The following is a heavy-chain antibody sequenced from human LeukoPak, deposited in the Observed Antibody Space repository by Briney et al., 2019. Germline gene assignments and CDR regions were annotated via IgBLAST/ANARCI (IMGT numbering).Heavy chain of an antibody. CDR3: ASLAGGGGFFDY. V-gene: IGHV4-38-2*01. CDR1: GYSISSGYY. D-gene: IGHD3-16*01. CDR2: IYHSGST. Sequence: PSETLSLTCAVSGYSISSGYYWGWIRQPPGKGLEWIGSIYHSGSTYYNPSLKSRVTISLDTSKNQFSLKLSSVTAADNAVDYCASLAGGGGFFDYWGQGTLVTVSS. J-gene: IGHJ4*02.